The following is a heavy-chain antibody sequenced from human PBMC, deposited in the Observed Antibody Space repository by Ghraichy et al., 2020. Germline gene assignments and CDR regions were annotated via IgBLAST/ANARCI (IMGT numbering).Heavy chain of an antibody. D-gene: IGHD5-18*01. J-gene: IGHJ5*02. CDR2: ISSSGSTI. CDR1: GFTFSSYE. CDR3: ARGMYSYGSRWFDP. V-gene: IGHV3-48*03. Sequence: GGSLRLSCAASGFTFSSYEMNWVRQAPGKGLEWVSYISSSGSTIYYADSVKGRFTISRDNAKNSLYLQMNSLRAEDTAVYYCARGMYSYGSRWFDPWGQGTLVTVSS.